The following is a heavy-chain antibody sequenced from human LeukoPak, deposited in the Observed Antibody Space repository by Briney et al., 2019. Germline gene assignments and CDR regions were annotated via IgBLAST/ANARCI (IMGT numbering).Heavy chain of an antibody. J-gene: IGHJ4*02. CDR1: GYTFTGYY. CDR2: INPNRVVT. V-gene: IGHV1-2*02. D-gene: IGHD3-16*02. Sequence: GASVKVSCKASGYTFTGYYMHWVRQAPGQGLEWMGWINPNRVVTNYAQKFQGRVTMTRDTSIRPGYMELSRLRSDDTPVYYCVRGFRITFGGVIVIFRDWGQGTLVSVS. CDR3: VRGFRITFGGVIVIFRD.